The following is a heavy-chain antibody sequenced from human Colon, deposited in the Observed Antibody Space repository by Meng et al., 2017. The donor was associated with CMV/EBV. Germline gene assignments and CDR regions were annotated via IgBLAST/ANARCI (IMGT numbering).Heavy chain of an antibody. D-gene: IGHD2-2*01. CDR2: IYRDNTP. CDR1: GFNVTGNY. J-gene: IGHJ4*01. CDR3: ARICVPTSCSFSDY. Sequence: GESLKISCVGSGFNVTGNYMSWARQAPGKGLEWVSLIYRDNTPNYANSVKGRFTISRDTPKNTLYLQMNNLRADDTAVYYCARICVPTSCSFSDYWGHGILVTVSS. V-gene: IGHV3-53*01.